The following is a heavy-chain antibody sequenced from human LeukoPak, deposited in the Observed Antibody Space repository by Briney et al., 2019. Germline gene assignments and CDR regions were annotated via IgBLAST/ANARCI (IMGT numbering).Heavy chain of an antibody. CDR2: LYYSGST. CDR1: GFTLSSYT. CDR3: ARVVSNGDRAAFDI. D-gene: IGHD2-8*01. Sequence: GSLRLSCAASGFTLSSYTMHWVRQAPGKGLEWIGYLYYSGSTNYNPSLKSRVTISLDTSKNQVSLKLSSVTAADTAVYYCARVVSNGDRAAFDIWGQGTMITVSS. J-gene: IGHJ3*02. V-gene: IGHV4-59*01.